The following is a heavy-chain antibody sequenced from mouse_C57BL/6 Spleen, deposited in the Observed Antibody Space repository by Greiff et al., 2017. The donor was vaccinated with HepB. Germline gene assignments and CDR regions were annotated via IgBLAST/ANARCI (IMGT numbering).Heavy chain of an antibody. V-gene: IGHV2-9-1*01. CDR2: IWTGGGT. CDR1: GFSLTSYA. Sequence: VMLVESGPGLVAPSQSLSITCTVSGFSLTSYAISWVRQPPGKGLEWLGVIWTGGGTNYNSALKSRLSISKDNSKSQVFLKMNSLQTDDTTKYYCASITTARSLFFDYAMDYWGQGTSVTVSS. CDR3: ASITTARSLFFDYAMDY. D-gene: IGHD1-1*01. J-gene: IGHJ4*01.